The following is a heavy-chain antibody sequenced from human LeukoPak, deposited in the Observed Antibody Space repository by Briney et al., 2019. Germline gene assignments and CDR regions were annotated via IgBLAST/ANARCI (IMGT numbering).Heavy chain of an antibody. CDR3: ARDSYYGSGSSSDDY. CDR2: INPSGGST. Sequence: GASVKVSCKASGYTFTSYYMHWVRQAPGQGLEWMGIINPSGGSTSYAQKFQGRVTMTRDMSTSAVYMELSSLRSEDTAVYYCARDSYYGSGSSSDDYWGQGTLVTVSS. D-gene: IGHD3-10*01. CDR1: GYTFTSYY. V-gene: IGHV1-46*01. J-gene: IGHJ4*02.